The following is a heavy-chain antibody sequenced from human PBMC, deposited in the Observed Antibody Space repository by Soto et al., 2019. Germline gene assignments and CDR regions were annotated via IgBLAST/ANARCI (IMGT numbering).Heavy chain of an antibody. D-gene: IGHD3-3*01. CDR3: ARGSKPYYDFWSGYYRNWFDP. V-gene: IGHV3-30-3*01. Sequence: GGSLRLSCAASGFTFSSYAMHWVRQAPGKGLEWVAVISYDGSNKYYADSVKGRFTISRDNSKNTLYLQMNSLRAEDTAVYYCARGSKPYYDFWSGYYRNWFDPWGQGTLVTVSS. CDR2: ISYDGSNK. CDR1: GFTFSSYA. J-gene: IGHJ5*02.